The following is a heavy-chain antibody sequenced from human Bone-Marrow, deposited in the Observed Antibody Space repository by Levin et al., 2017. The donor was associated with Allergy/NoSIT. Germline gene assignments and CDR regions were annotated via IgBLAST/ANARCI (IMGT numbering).Heavy chain of an antibody. D-gene: IGHD5-12*01. J-gene: IGHJ6*02. CDR1: GASIGNYY. V-gene: IGHV4-4*07. CDR3: AREFKGYRGYDRNYFYGLDV. Sequence: GSLRLSCAVSGASIGNYYWSWIRQPAGKGLEWIGRISSNGVTNYTPSLKSRVTMSLDTSKNRFSLKLTSVTAADTAVFYCAREFKGYRGYDRNYFYGLDVWGQGTTVTVSS. CDR2: ISSNGVT.